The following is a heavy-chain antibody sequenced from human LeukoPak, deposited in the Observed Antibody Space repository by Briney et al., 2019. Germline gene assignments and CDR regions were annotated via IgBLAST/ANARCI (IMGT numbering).Heavy chain of an antibody. CDR3: AKNPLQYYFDY. J-gene: IGHJ4*02. V-gene: IGHV3-23*01. CDR1: GFTFGSYA. Sequence: GGSLRLSCAASGFTFGSYAMTWVRQAPEKGLEWVSAISASGGSPYYADSVKGRFTISRDNSKNTLYLQMNSLRAEDTAVYYCAKNPLQYYFDYWGQGTLVTVSS. CDR2: ISASGGSP. D-gene: IGHD4-11*01.